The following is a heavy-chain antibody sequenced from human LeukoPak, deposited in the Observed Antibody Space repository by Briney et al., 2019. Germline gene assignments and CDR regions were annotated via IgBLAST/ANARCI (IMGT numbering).Heavy chain of an antibody. CDR2: ISTYNGNT. Sequence: ASVKVSCKASGYTFTGYYMHWVRQAPGQGLEWMGWISTYNGNTNYAQKLQGRVSMTTDTSTSTAYMDLRSLRSDDTAVYYCARDLRYGSGWSASGMDVWGKGTTVTISS. CDR1: GYTFTGYY. CDR3: ARDLRYGSGWSASGMDV. D-gene: IGHD6-19*01. J-gene: IGHJ6*03. V-gene: IGHV1-18*04.